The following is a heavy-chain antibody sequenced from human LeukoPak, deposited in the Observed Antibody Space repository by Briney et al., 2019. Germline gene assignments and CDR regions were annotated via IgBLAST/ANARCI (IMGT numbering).Heavy chain of an antibody. CDR2: IYYSGST. CDR1: GGSISSYY. V-gene: IGHV4-59*08. J-gene: IGHJ4*02. CDR3: ARPHGDGYSYYFDY. Sequence: SETLSLTCTVSGGSISSYYWSWIRQPPGKGLEWIGYIYYSGSTNYNPSLKSRVTISVDTSKNQFSLKLSSVTAADTAVYYCARPHGDGYSYYFDYWGQGTLVTVSS. D-gene: IGHD5-24*01.